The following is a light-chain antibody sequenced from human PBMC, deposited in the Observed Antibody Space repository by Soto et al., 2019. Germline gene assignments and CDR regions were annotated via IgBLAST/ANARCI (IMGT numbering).Light chain of an antibody. V-gene: IGLV4-69*01. CDR3: QSLGTGIQV. CDR1: SGYSTYA. CDR2: INYDGTH. J-gene: IGLJ3*02. Sequence: QSVLTQSPSASASLGASVKLTCTLSSGYSTYAIAWHQQQSEKGPRFLMKINYDGTHSKGDGFFDRFSGSSSGAERHLTISSLQSADEADYYWQSLGTGIQVFGGGTKLTVL.